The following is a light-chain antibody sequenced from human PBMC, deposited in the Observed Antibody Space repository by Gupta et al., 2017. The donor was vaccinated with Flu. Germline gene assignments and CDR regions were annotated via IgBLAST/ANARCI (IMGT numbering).Light chain of an antibody. V-gene: IGLV3-21*02. CDR1: NIESKR. J-gene: IGLJ1*01. CDR3: QVWDSGSDDFV. Sequence: SYVLPQPPSVSVAPGQTARVTCGGDNIESKRVHWYQQKPGQAPVLVVYDDHYRPSGIPERISGSNSGNTATLTISGVEAGDEADYYCQVWDSGSDDFVFGTETKVTVL. CDR2: DDH.